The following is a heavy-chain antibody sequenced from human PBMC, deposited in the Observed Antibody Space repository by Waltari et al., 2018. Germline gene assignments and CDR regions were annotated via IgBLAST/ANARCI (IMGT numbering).Heavy chain of an antibody. CDR2: ISGSGGST. Sequence: EVQLLESGGGLVQPGGSLRLSCAASGFTFSSYAMSWVRQAPGKGLEWVSAISGSGGSTYYADSVKGRFTISRDNSKNTLYLQMNSLRAEDTAVYYCAKDRVVGATAGSCFDYWGQGTLVTVSS. CDR3: AKDRVVGATAGSCFDY. D-gene: IGHD1-26*01. V-gene: IGHV3-23*01. CDR1: GFTFSSYA. J-gene: IGHJ4*02.